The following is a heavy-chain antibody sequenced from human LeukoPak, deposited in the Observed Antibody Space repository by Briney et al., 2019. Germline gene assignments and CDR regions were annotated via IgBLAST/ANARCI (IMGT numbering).Heavy chain of an antibody. CDR2: ISAYNGNT. CDR1: GYTFTSYG. V-gene: IGHV1-18*01. CDR3: ARLNYYGSGEGSWFDP. Sequence: GASVKVSCKASGYTFTSYGISWVRQAPGQGLEWMGWISAYNGNTNYAQKLQGRVTMTTDTSTSTAYMELRSLRSDDTAVYYCARLNYYGSGEGSWFDPWGQGTLVTVSS. D-gene: IGHD3-10*01. J-gene: IGHJ5*02.